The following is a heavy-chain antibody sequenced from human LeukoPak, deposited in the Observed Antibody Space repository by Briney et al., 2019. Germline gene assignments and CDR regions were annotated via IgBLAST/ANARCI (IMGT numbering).Heavy chain of an antibody. CDR1: GYTFTRYG. V-gene: IGHV1-18*01. Sequence: GASVKVSCKASGYTFTRYGVTWVRQAPGQGLEWMGWISAYNGKANYAQKFQGRVTITADKSTSTAYMELSSLRSEDTAVYYCARGIAAAGTVDYWGQGTLVTVSP. D-gene: IGHD6-13*01. CDR2: ISAYNGKA. J-gene: IGHJ4*02. CDR3: ARGIAAAGTVDY.